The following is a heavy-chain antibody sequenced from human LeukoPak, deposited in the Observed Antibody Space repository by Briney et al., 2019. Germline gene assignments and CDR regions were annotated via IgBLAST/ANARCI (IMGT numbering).Heavy chain of an antibody. CDR2: IYYSGST. CDR1: GGSISSYY. D-gene: IGHD4-17*01. J-gene: IGHJ6*02. V-gene: IGHV4-59*01. Sequence: SETLSLTCTVSGGSISSYYWSWIRQPPGKGLEWIGYIYYSGSTNYNPSLKSRVTISVDTSKNQFSLKLSSVTAADTAVYYCARDRYGDYGMDVWGQGTTVTVSS. CDR3: ARDRYGDYGMDV.